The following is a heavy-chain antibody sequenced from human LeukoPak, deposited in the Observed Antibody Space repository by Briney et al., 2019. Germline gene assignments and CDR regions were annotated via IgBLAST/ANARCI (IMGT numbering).Heavy chain of an antibody. CDR2: INSDGSST. CDR3: ARVHDYGELDY. J-gene: IGHJ4*02. CDR1: GFTFSSYW. D-gene: IGHD4-17*01. V-gene: IGHV3-74*01. Sequence: GGSLRLSCAASGFTFSSYWMHWVRHAPGKGLVWVSRINSDGSSTSYADSMKGRFTISRDNAKNTLYLQMNSLRAEDTAVYYCARVHDYGELDYWGQGTLVTVSS.